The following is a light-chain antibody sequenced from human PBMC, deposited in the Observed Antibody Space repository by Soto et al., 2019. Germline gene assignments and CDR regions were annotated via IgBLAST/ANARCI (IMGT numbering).Light chain of an antibody. J-gene: IGKJ3*01. V-gene: IGKV3-20*01. CDR2: AAF. Sequence: EIVLTQSPDTVSWSPVEVASLFVMGSQTLSIGSLAWYQQKPGQAPRLLIYAAFTRHTGISDRFNGSGSGTDFVLTINRLEPEDSAVYFCQQYDGPPLTFGPGTKVDIK. CDR3: QQYDGPPLT. CDR1: QTLSIGS.